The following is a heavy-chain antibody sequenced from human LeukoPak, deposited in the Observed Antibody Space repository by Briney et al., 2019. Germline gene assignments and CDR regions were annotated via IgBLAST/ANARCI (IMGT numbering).Heavy chain of an antibody. CDR3: ARGPYYYDSSGLFDPSPNFQH. CDR2: IIPIFGTA. Sequence: GASVKVSCKASGGTFSSYAISWVRQAPGQGLEWMGGIIPIFGTANYAQKFQGRVTITADESTSTAYMELSSLRSEDTAVYYCARGPYYYDSSGLFDPSPNFQHWGQGTLVTVSS. V-gene: IGHV1-69*13. CDR1: GGTFSSYA. J-gene: IGHJ1*01. D-gene: IGHD3-22*01.